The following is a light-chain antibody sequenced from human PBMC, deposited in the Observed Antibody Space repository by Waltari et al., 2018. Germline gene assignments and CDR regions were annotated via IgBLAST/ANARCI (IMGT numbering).Light chain of an antibody. V-gene: IGLV2-23*03. J-gene: IGLJ2*01. CDR1: NSNVGSYNL. CDR2: AGN. Sequence: QSALTQPASVSGSPGQSITISCTGFNSNVGSYNLVSWYQKHPGKAPKLLIYAGNRRPSGVSNRFSGSKSDNTASLTFSGLQAEDEADYYCCSNVGSSVFFGGGTKLTVL. CDR3: CSNVGSSVF.